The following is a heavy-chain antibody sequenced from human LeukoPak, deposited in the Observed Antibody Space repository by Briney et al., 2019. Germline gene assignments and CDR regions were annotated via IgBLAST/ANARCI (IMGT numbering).Heavy chain of an antibody. CDR1: GFTFSSYG. J-gene: IGHJ4*02. V-gene: IGHV3-23*01. Sequence: GGTLRLSCAASGFTFSSYGMAWVRQAPGKGLEWVSGMNGNGGRIYYADSVKGRFTISRDNSKNTLYLQVDSLRAEDTAVYYCVKVAPSDYYDTTGYWGDHWGQGTLVTVSS. CDR2: MNGNGGRI. CDR3: VKVAPSDYYDTTGYWGDH. D-gene: IGHD3-22*01.